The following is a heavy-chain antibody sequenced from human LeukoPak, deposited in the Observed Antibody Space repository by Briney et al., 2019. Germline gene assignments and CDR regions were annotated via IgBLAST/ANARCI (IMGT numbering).Heavy chain of an antibody. D-gene: IGHD5-18*01. Sequence: QTLSLTCAVSGGSISSGGYSWSWIRQPPGKGLEWIARIDWDDDKFYSTSLKTRLTISKDTSKNQVVLTMTNMDPVDTATYYCARMNTAMGRSYFDYWGQGTLVTVSS. J-gene: IGHJ4*02. CDR2: IDWDDDK. V-gene: IGHV2-70*16. CDR1: GGSISSGGYS. CDR3: ARMNTAMGRSYFDY.